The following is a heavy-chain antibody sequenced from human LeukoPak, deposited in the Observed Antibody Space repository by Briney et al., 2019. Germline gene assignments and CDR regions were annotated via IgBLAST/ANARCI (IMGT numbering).Heavy chain of an antibody. V-gene: IGHV1-2*02. Sequence: GASVKVSCKASGYTFSSYYMHWVRQAPGQGLERMGWINPNSGGTNYAQKFQGRVTMTRDTSISTAYMELSRLRSDDTAVYYCARDLGGIAARLEEDYWGQGTLVTVSS. CDR3: ARDLGGIAARLEEDY. CDR2: INPNSGGT. J-gene: IGHJ4*02. D-gene: IGHD6-6*01. CDR1: GYTFSSYY.